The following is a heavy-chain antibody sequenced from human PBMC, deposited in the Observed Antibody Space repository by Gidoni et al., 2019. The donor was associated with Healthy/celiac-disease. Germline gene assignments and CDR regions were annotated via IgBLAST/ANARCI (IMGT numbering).Heavy chain of an antibody. J-gene: IGHJ5*02. V-gene: IGHV3-9*01. D-gene: IGHD3-22*01. CDR1: GFTFDGYA. CDR3: AKSTYYYDPFDP. CDR2: ISWNSGSI. Sequence: EVQLVESGGGLVQPGRSLRLSCAASGFTFDGYAMHWVRQAPGKGLEWVTGISWNSGSIGYADSVKSRFTISRDNAKNSLYLQMNSLRAEDTALYYCAKSTYYYDPFDPWGQGTLVTVSS.